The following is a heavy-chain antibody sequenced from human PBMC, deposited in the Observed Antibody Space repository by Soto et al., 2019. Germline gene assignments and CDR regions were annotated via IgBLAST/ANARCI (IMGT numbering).Heavy chain of an antibody. V-gene: IGHV3-23*01. CDR2: ISTSGGST. Sequence: GGSLRLSCAASGFTFSSYAMSWVRQAPGKGLEWVSSISTSGGSTYYADSVKGRFTISRDNSNNTLYLQMNSLRAEDTAVYYCSLSDRYYGMDVWGRGTTVTVSS. CDR1: GFTFSSYA. CDR3: SLSDRYYGMDV. J-gene: IGHJ6*02.